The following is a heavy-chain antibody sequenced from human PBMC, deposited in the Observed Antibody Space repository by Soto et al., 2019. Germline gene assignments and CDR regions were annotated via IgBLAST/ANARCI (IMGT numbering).Heavy chain of an antibody. J-gene: IGHJ5*02. Sequence: PSETPSLTGTVSGGSISSDYWSWIRPPPGKGLEWIGDIYYSGSTNYNPSPKSRVTIAADTSKPQFSLKLRSVTAEDTAVYYCARVCPTSSRWYSYWFDPWGQGTLVTVSS. D-gene: IGHD6-13*01. CDR1: GGSISSDY. CDR2: IYYSGST. V-gene: IGHV4-59*08. CDR3: ARVCPTSSRWYSYWFDP.